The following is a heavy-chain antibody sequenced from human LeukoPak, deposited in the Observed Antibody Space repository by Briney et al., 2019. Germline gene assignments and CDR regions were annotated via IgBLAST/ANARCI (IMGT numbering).Heavy chain of an antibody. CDR1: GYTFTGYY. CDR3: ARRYCTNGVCYTHFQH. Sequence: GASVKVSCKASGYTFTGYYMHWVRQAPGQGLEWMGWINPNSGGTNYAQKFQGRVTMTRDTSISTAYMELSRLRSDDTAVYYCARRYCTNGVCYTHFQHWGQGTLVTVSS. V-gene: IGHV1-2*02. CDR2: INPNSGGT. D-gene: IGHD2-8*01. J-gene: IGHJ1*01.